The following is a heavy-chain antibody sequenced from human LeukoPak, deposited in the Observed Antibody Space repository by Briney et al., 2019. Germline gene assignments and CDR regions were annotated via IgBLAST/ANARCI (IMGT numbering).Heavy chain of an antibody. Sequence: GGSLRLSCAASGFTFSSYGMHWVRQAPGKGLEWVAVISYDGSNKYYADSVKGRFTISRGNSKNTLYLQMNSLRAEDTAVYYCAKQSTVWLRLDHFDYWGQGTLVTVSS. CDR2: ISYDGSNK. CDR1: GFTFSSYG. CDR3: AKQSTVWLRLDHFDY. J-gene: IGHJ4*02. D-gene: IGHD5-12*01. V-gene: IGHV3-30*18.